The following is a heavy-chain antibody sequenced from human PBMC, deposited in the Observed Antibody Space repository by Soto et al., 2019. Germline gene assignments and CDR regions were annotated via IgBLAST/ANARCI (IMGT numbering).Heavy chain of an antibody. Sequence: SVKVSCKASGGTFSSYAISWVRQAPGQGLEWIGGIIPIFGTANYAQKFQGRVTITADESTSTAYMELSSLRSEDTAVYYCASAIRSYDFWSGYYNDYYYGMDVWGQGTTVTVSS. V-gene: IGHV1-69*13. D-gene: IGHD3-3*01. CDR2: IIPIFGTA. J-gene: IGHJ6*02. CDR1: GGTFSSYA. CDR3: ASAIRSYDFWSGYYNDYYYGMDV.